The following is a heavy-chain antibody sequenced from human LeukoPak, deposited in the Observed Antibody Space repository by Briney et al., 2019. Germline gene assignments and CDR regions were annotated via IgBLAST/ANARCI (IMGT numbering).Heavy chain of an antibody. J-gene: IGHJ4*02. Sequence: GGSLRLSCAASGFTFSDYYMSWIRQAPGKGLEWVSYISSSGTTIYYADSLKGRFTISRDNAKNSPYLQMNSLRAEDTAVYYCAKDFLYGDYLWGQGTLVTVSS. CDR2: ISSSGTTI. V-gene: IGHV3-11*01. CDR3: AKDFLYGDYL. D-gene: IGHD4-17*01. CDR1: GFTFSDYY.